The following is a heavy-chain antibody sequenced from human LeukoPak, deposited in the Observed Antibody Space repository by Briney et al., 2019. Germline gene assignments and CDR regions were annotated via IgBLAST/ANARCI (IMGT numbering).Heavy chain of an antibody. CDR2: INPNNGGT. V-gene: IGHV1-2*06. J-gene: IGHJ4*02. CDR1: GYIFTDYY. D-gene: IGHD2-21*02. CDR3: ARAPAYCGGDCYLY. Sequence: ASVKVSCKASGYIFTDYYMHWVRQAPGQGLEWMGRINPNNGGTYYSQKFQGRVTMTRDTSITTAYMELSRLRSDDTAVYYCARAPAYCGGDCYLYWGQGTLVTVSS.